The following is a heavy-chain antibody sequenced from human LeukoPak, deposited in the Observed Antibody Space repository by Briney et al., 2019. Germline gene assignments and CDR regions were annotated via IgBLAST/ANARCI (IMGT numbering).Heavy chain of an antibody. CDR2: ISGSGGST. CDR1: GFTFSSYV. D-gene: IGHD3-22*01. J-gene: IGHJ4*02. Sequence: PGGSLRLSCAASGFTFSSYVMSWVRQAPGKGLEWVSAISGSGGSTYYADSVKGRFTISRDNSKNTLYLQMNSLRAEDTAVYYCANGQDYYDSSGYDYWGQGTLVTVSS. V-gene: IGHV3-23*01. CDR3: ANGQDYYDSSGYDY.